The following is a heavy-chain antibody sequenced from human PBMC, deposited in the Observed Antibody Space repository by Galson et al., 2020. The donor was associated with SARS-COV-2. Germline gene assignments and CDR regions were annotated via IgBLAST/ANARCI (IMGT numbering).Heavy chain of an antibody. CDR3: AKSKVVIITGPFDY. D-gene: IGHD3-22*01. J-gene: IGHJ4*02. CDR2: ITSSGGGT. Sequence: SCAASGFTFGNYAMSWVRQVPGKGLEWVSTITSSGGGTYYADSVSGRFTISRDNSKNILYLQMDSLRAEDTALYYCAKSKVVIITGPFDYWGQGTLVTVSS. CDR1: GFTFGNYA. V-gene: IGHV3-23*01.